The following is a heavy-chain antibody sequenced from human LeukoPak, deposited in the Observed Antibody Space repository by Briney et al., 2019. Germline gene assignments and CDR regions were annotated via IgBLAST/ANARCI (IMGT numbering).Heavy chain of an antibody. J-gene: IGHJ4*02. CDR3: ARNKYDILTGYLPFDY. V-gene: IGHV1-2*06. CDR2: TNPNSGGT. CDR1: GYTFTGYY. Sequence: ASVKVSCKASGYTFTGYYMHWVRQAPGQGLEWMGRTNPNSGGTNYAQKFQGRVTMTRDTSISTAYMELSRLRSDDTAVYYCARNKYDILTGYLPFDYWGQGTLVTVSS. D-gene: IGHD3-9*01.